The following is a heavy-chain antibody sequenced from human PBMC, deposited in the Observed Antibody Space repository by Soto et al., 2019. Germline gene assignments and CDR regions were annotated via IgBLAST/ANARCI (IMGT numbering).Heavy chain of an antibody. J-gene: IGHJ4*02. CDR2: IYYSGST. V-gene: IGHV4-31*03. D-gene: IGHD3-22*01. Sequence: TLSLTCTVSGGSISSGGYYWSWIRQHPGKGLEWIGYIYYSGSTYYNPSLKSRVTISVDTSKNQFSLKLSSVTAADTAVYYCARGDYYDSSGYYPVWGQGTLVTVSS. CDR3: ARGDYYDSSGYYPV. CDR1: GGSISSGGYY.